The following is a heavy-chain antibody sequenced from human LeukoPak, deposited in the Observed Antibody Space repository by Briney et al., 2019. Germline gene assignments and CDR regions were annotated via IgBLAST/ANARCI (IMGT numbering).Heavy chain of an antibody. CDR3: ARESSCSSTSCSALYYYYGMDV. J-gene: IGHJ6*02. Sequence: SETLSLTCTVSGGSISSYYWSWIRQPAGKGLEWIGRIYTSGSTNYNPSLKSRVTMSVDTSKNQFSLKLRSVTAADTVVYYCARESSCSSTSCSALYYYYGMDVWGQGTTVTVSS. CDR1: GGSISSYY. CDR2: IYTSGST. D-gene: IGHD2-2*01. V-gene: IGHV4-4*07.